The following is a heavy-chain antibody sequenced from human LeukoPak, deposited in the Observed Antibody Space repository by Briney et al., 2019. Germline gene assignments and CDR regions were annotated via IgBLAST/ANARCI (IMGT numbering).Heavy chain of an antibody. J-gene: IGHJ4*02. CDR2: IYPGDSDT. V-gene: IGHV5-51*01. Sequence: GESLQISFKGSGXSFTNYWIGWVRQLPGKGVEWMGIIYPGDSDTRYSPSFQGQVTISADKSITTAYLQWSSLKASDTAMYYCARLLNYDDLDYWGQGTLVTVSS. CDR1: GXSFTNYW. D-gene: IGHD3-22*01. CDR3: ARLLNYDDLDY.